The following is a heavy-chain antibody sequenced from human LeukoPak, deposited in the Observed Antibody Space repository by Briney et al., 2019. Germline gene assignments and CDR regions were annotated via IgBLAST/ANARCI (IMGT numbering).Heavy chain of an antibody. CDR3: AKDGPYYDFWSGDNWFDP. CDR1: GFTFSSYA. V-gene: IGHV3-23*01. D-gene: IGHD3-3*01. CDR2: ISGSGGST. Sequence: PGGSLRLSCAASGFTFSSYAMSWVRQAPGKGLEWVSAISGSGGSTYYADSVKGRFTISRDNSKDTLYLQMNSLRAEDTAVYYCAKDGPYYDFWSGDNWFDPWGQGTLVTVSS. J-gene: IGHJ5*02.